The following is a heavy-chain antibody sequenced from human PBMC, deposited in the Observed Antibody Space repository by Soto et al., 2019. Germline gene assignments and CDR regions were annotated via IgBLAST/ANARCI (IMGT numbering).Heavy chain of an antibody. D-gene: IGHD6-13*01. CDR1: GFTFSSYA. V-gene: IGHV3-30-3*01. CDR3: ARDGIAAVGGGFDY. J-gene: IGHJ4*02. CDR2: ISYDGSNK. Sequence: QVQLVESGGGVVQPGRSLRLSCAASGFTFSSYAMHWVRQAPGKGLEWVAVISYDGSNKYYADSVKGRFTISRDNSKNTLYLQMNSLRAEDTAGYYCARDGIAAVGGGFDYWGQGTLVTVSS.